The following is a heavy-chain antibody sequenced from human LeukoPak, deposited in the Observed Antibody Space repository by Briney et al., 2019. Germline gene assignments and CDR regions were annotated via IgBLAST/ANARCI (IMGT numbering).Heavy chain of an antibody. CDR2: IYYSGST. V-gene: IGHV4-59*01. J-gene: IGHJ6*03. CDR1: GGSISGYY. D-gene: IGHD6-19*01. Sequence: PSETLSPTCTVSGGSISGYYWSWIRQPPGKGLEWMGYIYYSGSTNYNPSLKSRVTISIDTSENQFSLKLSSVTAADTAVYYCAKSSGWYDYMDVWGKGTTVAVSS. CDR3: AKSSGWYDYMDV.